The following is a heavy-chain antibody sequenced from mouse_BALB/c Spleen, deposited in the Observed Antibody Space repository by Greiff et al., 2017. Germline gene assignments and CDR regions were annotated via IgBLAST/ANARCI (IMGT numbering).Heavy chain of an antibody. CDR2: ISSGGSYT. D-gene: IGHD2-1*01. CDR1: GFTFSSYA. Sequence: EVQLVESGGGLVKPGGSLKLSCAASGFTFSSYAMSWVRQTPEKRLEWVATISSGGSYTYYPDSVKGRFTISRDNAKNTLYLQMSSLRSEDTAMYYCARQDYGNYVAYWGQGTLVTVSA. CDR3: ARQDYGNYVAY. V-gene: IGHV5-9-3*01. J-gene: IGHJ3*01.